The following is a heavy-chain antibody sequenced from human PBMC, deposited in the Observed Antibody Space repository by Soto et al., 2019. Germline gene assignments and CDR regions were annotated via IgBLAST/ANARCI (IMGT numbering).Heavy chain of an antibody. D-gene: IGHD3-9*01. V-gene: IGHV3-30-3*01. J-gene: IGHJ4*02. CDR1: GFTFSSYA. CDR3: ARGYDILTGPGSRRTKYYFDY. Sequence: PGGSLRLSCAASGFTFSSYAMHWVRQAPGKGLEWVAVISYDGSNKYYADTVKGRFTISRDNSKNTLYQQMNSLRAEDKAMYYCARGYDILTGPGSRRTKYYFDYWGQGTLVTVSS. CDR2: ISYDGSNK.